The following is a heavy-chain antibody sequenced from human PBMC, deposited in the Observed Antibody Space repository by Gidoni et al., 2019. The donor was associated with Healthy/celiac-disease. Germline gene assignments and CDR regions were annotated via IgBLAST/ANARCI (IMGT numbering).Heavy chain of an antibody. D-gene: IGHD6-13*01. CDR2: ICYDGSNK. V-gene: IGHV3-33*01. Sequence: QVRLVESGGGVVPLGGSSRLSGAASGFTFSSSGMHWVRQAPGKGLEWVAVICYDGSNKYYADSVKGRFTISRDNSKNTLYLQMNSLRAEDTAVYYCARGDLAAAGVDYWGQGTLVTVSS. CDR1: GFTFSSSG. J-gene: IGHJ4*02. CDR3: ARGDLAAAGVDY.